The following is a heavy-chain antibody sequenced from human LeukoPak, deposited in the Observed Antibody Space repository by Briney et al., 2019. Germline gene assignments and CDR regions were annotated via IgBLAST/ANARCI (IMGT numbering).Heavy chain of an antibody. V-gene: IGHV3-30*03. Sequence: GGSLRLSCAASGFTFSSYGMHWVRQAPGKGLEWVAVISYDGSNKYYADSVKGRFTISRDNSKNTLYLQMNSLRAEDTAVYYCARGAYGSGSTFDYWGQGTLVTVSS. CDR2: ISYDGSNK. D-gene: IGHD3-10*01. CDR3: ARGAYGSGSTFDY. J-gene: IGHJ4*02. CDR1: GFTFSSYG.